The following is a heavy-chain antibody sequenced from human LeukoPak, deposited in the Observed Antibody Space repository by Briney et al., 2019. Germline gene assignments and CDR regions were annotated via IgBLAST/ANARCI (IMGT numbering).Heavy chain of an antibody. CDR2: ISGRGGST. CDR1: GFTFSSYA. D-gene: IGHD3-10*01. J-gene: IGHJ4*02. V-gene: IGHV3-23*01. CDR3: ARDRERLLWFGELLISPDY. Sequence: PGGSLRLSCAASGFTFSSYAMSWVRQAPWKGLEWVSAISGRGGSTYYADSVKGRFTISRDNAKNSLYLQMNSLRAEDTAVYYCARDRERLLWFGELLISPDYWGQGTLVTVSS.